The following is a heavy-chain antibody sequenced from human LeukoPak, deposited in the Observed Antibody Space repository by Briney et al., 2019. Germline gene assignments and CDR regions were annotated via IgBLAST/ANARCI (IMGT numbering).Heavy chain of an antibody. CDR2: ISSSGSST. Sequence: GGSLRLSCAASRFTFSNYAMSWVPQAPGKGLEWVSAISSSGSSTYYADTEKGRFTISIDNSKDTLYLQMNSLRVEDTAVYYCAKDLVSLLYDAFDIWGQGTMVTVSS. J-gene: IGHJ3*02. D-gene: IGHD3-10*01. CDR1: RFTFSNYA. V-gene: IGHV3-23*01. CDR3: AKDLVSLLYDAFDI.